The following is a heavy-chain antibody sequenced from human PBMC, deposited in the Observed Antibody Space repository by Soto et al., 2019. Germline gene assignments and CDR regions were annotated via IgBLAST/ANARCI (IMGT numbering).Heavy chain of an antibody. D-gene: IGHD6-25*01. Sequence: GGSLRLSCAASGFTFSSYAIHWVRQAPGKGREWVAVISYDGSNKYYADSVKGRFTISRDNSKNTLYLQMNSLRAEDTAVYYCGRRLGSFDQRVIEYWGQGTLVTVCS. J-gene: IGHJ4*02. CDR1: GFTFSSYA. V-gene: IGHV3-30-3*01. CDR3: GRRLGSFDQRVIEY. CDR2: ISYDGSNK.